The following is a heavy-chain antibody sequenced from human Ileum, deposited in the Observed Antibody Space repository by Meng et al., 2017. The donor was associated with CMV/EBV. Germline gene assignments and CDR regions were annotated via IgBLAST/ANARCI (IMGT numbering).Heavy chain of an antibody. D-gene: IGHD2/OR15-2a*01. V-gene: IGHV3-7*01. J-gene: IGHJ5*02. CDR1: GFTFSSYW. Sequence: GESLKISCPASGFTFSSYWMSWVRQAPGKGLEWVANIKQDGSEIYYVDSVKGRFTISRDNAQNLLYLQMNSLRADDTAVYYCARGPRVYDTPIEAWGQGTPVTVSS. CDR3: ARGPRVYDTPIEA. CDR2: IKQDGSEI.